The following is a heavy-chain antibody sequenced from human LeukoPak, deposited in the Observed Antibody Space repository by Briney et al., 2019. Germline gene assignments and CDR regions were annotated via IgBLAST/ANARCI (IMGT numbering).Heavy chain of an antibody. J-gene: IGHJ5*02. CDR2: IESPGDI. D-gene: IGHD2-15*01. V-gene: IGHV3-13*04. Sequence: GGSLRLSCAASGFDVISHDIHWVRQPIGKGLEWVSSIESPGDIYYAGSVKGRFTISRDNSKNTLYLQMNSLRAEDTAVYYCARWWKDCSGGSCYDGLDPWGQGTLVTVSS. CDR3: ARWWKDCSGGSCYDGLDP. CDR1: GFDVISHD.